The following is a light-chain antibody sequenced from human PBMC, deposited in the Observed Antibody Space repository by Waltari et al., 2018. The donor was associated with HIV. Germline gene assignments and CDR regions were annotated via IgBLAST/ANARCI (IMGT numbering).Light chain of an antibody. CDR1: DSQLASNN. Sequence: QSVVTQPPSASGTPGQRVTTSCSGGDSQLASNNVYLYQDLPGTAPKLLIYKNNQRPSGVPDRFSDSKSDTSASLAISGLRSEDESDYYCASWDDNLKSWLFGGVTKLTVL. V-gene: IGLV1-47*01. J-gene: IGLJ3*02. CDR2: KNN. CDR3: ASWDDNLKSWL.